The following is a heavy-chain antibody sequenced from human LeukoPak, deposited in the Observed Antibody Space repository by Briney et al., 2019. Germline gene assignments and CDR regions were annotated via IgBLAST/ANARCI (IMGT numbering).Heavy chain of an antibody. CDR3: ASLNYYDSSGYYESLTPPDY. J-gene: IGHJ4*02. V-gene: IGHV3-21*01. D-gene: IGHD3-22*01. CDR2: ISSSSSYI. Sequence: GGSLRLSCAASGSTFSSYSMNWVRQAPGKGLEWVSSISSSSSYIYYADSVKGRFTISRDNAKNSLYLQMNSLRAEDTAVYYCASLNYYDSSGYYESLTPPDYWGQGTLVTVSS. CDR1: GSTFSSYS.